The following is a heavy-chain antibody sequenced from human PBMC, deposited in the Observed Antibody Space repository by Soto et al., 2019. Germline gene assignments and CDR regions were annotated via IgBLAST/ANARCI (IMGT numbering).Heavy chain of an antibody. D-gene: IGHD3-3*01. Sequence: SETLSLTCTVSGGSISSGGYYWSWIRQHPGKGLEWIGYIYYSGSTYYNPSLKSRATISVDTSKNQFSLKLSSVTAADTAVYYCARDRAGWSGQYGMDVWGQGTTVTVSS. CDR1: GGSISSGGYY. V-gene: IGHV4-31*03. J-gene: IGHJ6*02. CDR2: IYYSGST. CDR3: ARDRAGWSGQYGMDV.